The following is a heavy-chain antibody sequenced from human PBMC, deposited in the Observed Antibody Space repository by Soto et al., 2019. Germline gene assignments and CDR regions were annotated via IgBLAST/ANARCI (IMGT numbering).Heavy chain of an antibody. J-gene: IGHJ6*03. CDR1: ETTSADSY. CDR3: ARESGGATATLDYYYFYMDV. D-gene: IGHD5-12*01. CDR2: FNPNRGAT. V-gene: IGHV1-2*04. Sequence: QVQLVQSGAEVRKPGAPGTVSGRTPETTSADSYIPWGRQAPGQGFRWMGWFNPNRGATNSAQKFRGWVTMTRDTSIRTVYMQLSRLRSDDTAVYYCARESGGATATLDYYYFYMDVWGTGTTVTVSS.